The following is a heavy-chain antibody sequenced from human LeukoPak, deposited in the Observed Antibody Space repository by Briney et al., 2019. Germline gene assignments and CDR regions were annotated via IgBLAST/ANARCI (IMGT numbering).Heavy chain of an antibody. CDR3: ARVTRDSFDY. CDR2: INHSGST. Sequence: SETLSLTCAVYGGSFSGYYWSWIRQPPGKGLEWIGEINHSGSTNYNPSLKSRVTISVDTSKNQFSLKLSSVTAADTAVYYCARVTRDSFDYRGQGTLVTVSS. CDR1: GGSFSGYY. V-gene: IGHV4-34*01. D-gene: IGHD2-21*02. J-gene: IGHJ4*02.